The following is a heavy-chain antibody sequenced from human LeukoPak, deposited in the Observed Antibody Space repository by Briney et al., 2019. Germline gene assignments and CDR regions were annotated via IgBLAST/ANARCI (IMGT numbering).Heavy chain of an antibody. D-gene: IGHD6-19*01. CDR3: ARAPTNFYSSANFDP. CDR1: GFTVSNNY. Sequence: GGSLRLSCAASGFTVSNNYMSWVRRAPGKGLEWVANIKQDGSEKYYVDSVKGRFTISRDNAKNSLYLQMNSLRAEDTAVYYCARAPTNFYSSANFDPWGQGTLVTVSS. CDR2: IKQDGSEK. J-gene: IGHJ5*02. V-gene: IGHV3-7*01.